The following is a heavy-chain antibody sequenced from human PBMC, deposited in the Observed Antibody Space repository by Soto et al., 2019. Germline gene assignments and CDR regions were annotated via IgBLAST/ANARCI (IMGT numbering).Heavy chain of an antibody. D-gene: IGHD3-10*01. CDR3: ARDPITMVRGVIITVLYYYGMDV. CDR2: ISAYNGNT. J-gene: IGHJ6*02. V-gene: IGHV1-18*04. Sequence: GASVKASCKASGYTFTSYGISWVRQAPGQGLEWMGWISAYNGNTNYAQKLQGRVTMTTDTSTSTAYMELRSLRSDDTAVYYCARDPITMVRGVIITVLYYYGMDVWGQGTTVTVSS. CDR1: GYTFTSYG.